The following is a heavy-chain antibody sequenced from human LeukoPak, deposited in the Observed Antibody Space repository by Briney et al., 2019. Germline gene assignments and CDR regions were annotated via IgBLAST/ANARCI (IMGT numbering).Heavy chain of an antibody. CDR1: GFTFSSYA. V-gene: IGHV3-23*01. CDR3: AKGGSGYDFFDY. J-gene: IGHJ4*02. Sequence: GSLRLSCAASGFTFSSYAMTWVRQAPGKGLEWVSTITGSGGTTYYAASVKGRFTISRDNSKNTLYLQMNSLRGEDTAVYYCAKGGSGYDFFDYWGQGTLVTVSS. D-gene: IGHD3-22*01. CDR2: ITGSGGTT.